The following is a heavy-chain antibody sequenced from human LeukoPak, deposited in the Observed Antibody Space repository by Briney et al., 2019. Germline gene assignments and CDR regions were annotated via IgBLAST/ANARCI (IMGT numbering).Heavy chain of an antibody. D-gene: IGHD6-19*01. V-gene: IGHV3-23*01. CDR1: GFTFSSYA. J-gene: IGHJ4*02. CDR2: ISGSGGST. Sequence: GGSLRLSCAASGFTFSSYAMSWVRQAPGKGLEWVSAISGSGGSTYYADSVKGRFTISRDNSKNTLYLQMNSLRAEGTAVYYCAKDPSSAVAGTGKDYWGQGTLVTVSS. CDR3: AKDPSSAVAGTGKDY.